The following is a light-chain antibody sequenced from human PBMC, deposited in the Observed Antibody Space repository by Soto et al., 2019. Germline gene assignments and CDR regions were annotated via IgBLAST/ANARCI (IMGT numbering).Light chain of an antibody. CDR2: KAS. CDR3: QHYTSYSRT. CDR1: DSISTW. V-gene: IGKV1-5*03. J-gene: IGKJ1*01. Sequence: DVQMTQSPSTLSASVGDRVTITCRASDSISTWLAWFQQRPGKAPKLLIYKASTLESGVPPRFGGRGSGREFTLTISSLEPDDFATYYCQHYTSYSRTFGQGTKVEIK.